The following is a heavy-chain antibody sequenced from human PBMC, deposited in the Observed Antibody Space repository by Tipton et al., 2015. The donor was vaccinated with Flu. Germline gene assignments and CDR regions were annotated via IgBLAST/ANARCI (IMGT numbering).Heavy chain of an antibody. D-gene: IGHD2/OR15-2a*01. J-gene: IGHJ1*01. V-gene: IGHV4-39*07. Sequence: LRLSCTVSGGSISSSSYYWGWIRQPPGKGLEWIGSIYYDGSTYYNASLESRVTISVDTSKNKFSLKLNSVTAADTAVYYCARVAPLLTYKGPAYFQHWGQGTLVTVSS. CDR3: ARVAPLLTYKGPAYFQH. CDR2: IYYDGST. CDR1: GGSISSSSYY.